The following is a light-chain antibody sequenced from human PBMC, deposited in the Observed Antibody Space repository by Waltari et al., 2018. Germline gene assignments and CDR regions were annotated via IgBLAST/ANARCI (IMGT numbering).Light chain of an antibody. CDR3: QQYYSTLYT. V-gene: IGKV4-1*01. CDR2: WAS. Sequence: DIVTTQASDSLAVSLGERATINCKSSRSVLYSTNNKNHLAWYQHKPGKPPNLLIYWASTRESGVPNRFSGSGSGTDFTLTISSLQAENVAVYYCQQYYSTLYTFGQGTKLEIK. J-gene: IGKJ2*01. CDR1: RSVLYSTNNKNH.